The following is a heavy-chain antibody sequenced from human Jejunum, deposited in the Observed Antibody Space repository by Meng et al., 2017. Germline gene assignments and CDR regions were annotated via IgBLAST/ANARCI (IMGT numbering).Heavy chain of an antibody. V-gene: IGHV4-30-4*01. J-gene: IGHJ4*02. D-gene: IGHD3-9*01. Sequence: QLQLQESGPGLVKPSQTLSLTCTVSGGSISSGDYYWSWIRQPPGKGLEWIGYIYYSGNTYYNPSLKSRVTISVDTPKNQFSLKLSSVTAADTAVYYCASYDLFTGFGFDYWGQGTLVTVSS. CDR1: GGSISSGDYY. CDR3: ASYDLFTGFGFDY. CDR2: IYYSGNT.